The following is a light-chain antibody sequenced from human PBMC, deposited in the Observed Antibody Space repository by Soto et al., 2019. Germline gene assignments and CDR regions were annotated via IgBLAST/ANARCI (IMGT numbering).Light chain of an antibody. V-gene: IGKV3-15*01. CDR3: QQYKNWPL. CDR1: HSVNSH. Sequence: EIVLTQSPGTLSLSPGDRATLSCRTSHSVNSHVAWYQQKPGQAPRLLLYGASTRATGIPVRFSGSGFGTEFTLTISSLQSEDFAVYYCQQYKNWPLFGQGTKVDIK. CDR2: GAS. J-gene: IGKJ1*01.